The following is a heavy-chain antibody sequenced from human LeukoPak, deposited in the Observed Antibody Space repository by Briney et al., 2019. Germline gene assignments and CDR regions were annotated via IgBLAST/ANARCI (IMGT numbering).Heavy chain of an antibody. V-gene: IGHV1-69*01. Sequence: GSSVKVSCKASGGTFSSYAISWVRQAPGQGLEWMGGIIPIFGTANYAQKFQGRVTLTADESTSTAYMELSSLRSEDTAVYYCARGTPSPRLSLNQYYFDYWGQGTLVTVSS. D-gene: IGHD2-21*02. CDR1: GGTFSSYA. CDR3: ARGTPSPRLSLNQYYFDY. J-gene: IGHJ4*02. CDR2: IIPIFGTA.